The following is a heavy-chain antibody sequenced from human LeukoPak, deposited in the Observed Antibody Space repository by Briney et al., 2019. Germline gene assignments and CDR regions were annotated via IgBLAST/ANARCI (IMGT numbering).Heavy chain of an antibody. J-gene: IGHJ4*02. CDR1: GFIFSSYG. CDR2: ISNTGGTT. V-gene: IGHV3-48*01. Sequence: PGGSLRLSCVASGFIFSSYGMSWVRQAPGKGLEWVSSISNTGGTTNYADSVKGRFTISRDNAKNSLYLQMNSLRVEDTAVYYCARGGSSGSMIYWGQGTLVTVSS. CDR3: ARGGSSGSMIY. D-gene: IGHD3-22*01.